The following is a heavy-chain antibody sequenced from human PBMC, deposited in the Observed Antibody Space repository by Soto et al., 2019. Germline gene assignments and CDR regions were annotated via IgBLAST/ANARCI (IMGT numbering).Heavy chain of an antibody. CDR2: MNPNSGNT. V-gene: IGHV1-8*02. J-gene: IGHJ6*03. CDR1: GYTFTGYY. D-gene: IGHD7-27*01. CDR3: ARNWGSRYYYYYYMDV. Sequence: ASVKVSCKASGYTFTGYYMHWVRQAPGQGLEWMGWMNPNSGNTGYAQKFQGRVTMTRNTSISTAYMELSSLRSEDTAVYYCARNWGSRYYYYYYMDVWGKGTTVTVS.